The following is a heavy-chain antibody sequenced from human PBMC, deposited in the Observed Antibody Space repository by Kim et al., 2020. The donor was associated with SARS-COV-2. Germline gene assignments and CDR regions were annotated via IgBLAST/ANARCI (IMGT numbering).Heavy chain of an antibody. V-gene: IGHV3-23*01. D-gene: IGHD3-10*01. CDR1: GFMFSSFA. J-gene: IGHJ6*02. CDR3: AKGFAWGAVNALDV. Sequence: GGSLRLSCAASGFMFSSFAMNWVRQAPGKGLEWVSGISGGGETTHDADSVKGRFTISRDNSKNTLYLQMNSLRVEDTAVYYCAKGFAWGAVNALDVWGQGTMVTVSS. CDR2: ISGGGETT.